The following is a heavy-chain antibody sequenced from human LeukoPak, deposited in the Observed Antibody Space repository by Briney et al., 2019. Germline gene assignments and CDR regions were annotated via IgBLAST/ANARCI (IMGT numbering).Heavy chain of an antibody. Sequence: PGGSLRLSCAASGFTFSSYEMNWVRQAPGKGLEWVSYISSSGSTIYYADSVKGRFTISRDNAKNSLYLQMNSLRAEDTAVYYCARTYYYDSSGYYGEIYYYYMDVWGKGTTVTISS. D-gene: IGHD3-22*01. CDR3: ARTYYYDSSGYYGEIYYYYMDV. J-gene: IGHJ6*03. CDR2: ISSSGSTI. CDR1: GFTFSSYE. V-gene: IGHV3-48*03.